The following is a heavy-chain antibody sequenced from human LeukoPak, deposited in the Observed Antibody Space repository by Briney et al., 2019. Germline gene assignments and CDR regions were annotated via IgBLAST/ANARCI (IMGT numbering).Heavy chain of an antibody. CDR3: ARHDLDWGSFGH. D-gene: IGHD3-16*01. CDR2: IYYSGST. Sequence: SETLSLTCTVSGVSISSYYWSWIRQPPGKGLEWIGYIYYSGSTNYNPSLKSRVTISVDTSKNQSSLKLSSVTAADTALYYCARHDLDWGSFGHWGQGTLVTVSS. V-gene: IGHV4-59*08. J-gene: IGHJ4*02. CDR1: GVSISSYY.